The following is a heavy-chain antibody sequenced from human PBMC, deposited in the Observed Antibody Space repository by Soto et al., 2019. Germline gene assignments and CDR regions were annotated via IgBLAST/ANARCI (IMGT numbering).Heavy chain of an antibody. D-gene: IGHD2-2*01. CDR3: ASSIVVVPAAEYYFDY. J-gene: IGHJ4*02. V-gene: IGHV4-31*03. CDR2: IYYSGST. Sequence: SETLSLTCTASGGSISSGGYYWSWIRQHPGKGLEWIGYIYYSGSTYYNPSLKSRVTISVDTSKNQFSLKLSSVTAADTAVYYCASSIVVVPAAEYYFDYWGQGTLVTVSS. CDR1: GGSISSGGYY.